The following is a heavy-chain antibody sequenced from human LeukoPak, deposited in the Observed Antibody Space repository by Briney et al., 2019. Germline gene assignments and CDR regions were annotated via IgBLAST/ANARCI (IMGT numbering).Heavy chain of an antibody. CDR3: TTDPDYYDSSGQVY. Sequence: GGSLRLSCAAPGFTFSNAWMSWVRQAPGKGLEWVGRIKSKTDGGTTDYAAPVKGRFTISRDDSKNTLYLQMNSLKTEDTAVYYCTTDPDYYDSSGQVYWGQGTLVTVSS. D-gene: IGHD3-22*01. J-gene: IGHJ4*02. CDR1: GFTFSNAW. CDR2: IKSKTDGGTT. V-gene: IGHV3-15*01.